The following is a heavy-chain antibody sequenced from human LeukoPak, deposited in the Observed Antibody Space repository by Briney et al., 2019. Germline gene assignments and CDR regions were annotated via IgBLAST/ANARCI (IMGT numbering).Heavy chain of an antibody. CDR2: ISSSGSTI. CDR1: GFTFSDYY. J-gene: IGHJ4*02. D-gene: IGHD1-26*01. V-gene: IGHV3-11*01. CDR3: ARASAPRWDKQYYFDY. Sequence: PGGPLRLSCAASGFTFSDYYMSWIRQAPGKGLEWVSYISSSGSTIHYADSVKGRFTISRDNAKNSLYLQMNSLRAEDTAVYYCARASAPRWDKQYYFDYWGQGTLVTVSS.